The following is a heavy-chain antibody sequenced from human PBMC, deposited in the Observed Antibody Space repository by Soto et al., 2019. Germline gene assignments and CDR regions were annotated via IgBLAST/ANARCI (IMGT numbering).Heavy chain of an antibody. CDR3: AKQRAGYGSGSDTFYFDF. CDR2: LSGSGGTT. J-gene: IGHJ4*02. Sequence: LRLSCAASGFTFSSYAMSWVRQAPGKGLEWVSALSGSGGTTYYADSVRGRFTISRDNSKNTLFLQMSSLRAEDTALYYCAKQRAGYGSGSDTFYFDFWGQGTLVTVFS. D-gene: IGHD3-10*01. V-gene: IGHV3-23*01. CDR1: GFTFSSYA.